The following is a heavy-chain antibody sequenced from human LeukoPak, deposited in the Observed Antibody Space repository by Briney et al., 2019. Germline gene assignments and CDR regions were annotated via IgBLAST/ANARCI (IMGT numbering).Heavy chain of an antibody. D-gene: IGHD2-2*01. CDR1: GFTFSSYA. V-gene: IGHV3-7*01. CDR2: IKQDGSEK. J-gene: IGHJ4*02. CDR3: ARDRHPDIVVVPAAPDY. Sequence: GGSLRLSCAASGFTFSSYAMSWVRQAPGKGLEWVANIKQDGSEKYYVDSVKGRFTISRDNAKNSLYLQMNSLRAEDTAVYYCARDRHPDIVVVPAAPDYWGQGTLVTVSS.